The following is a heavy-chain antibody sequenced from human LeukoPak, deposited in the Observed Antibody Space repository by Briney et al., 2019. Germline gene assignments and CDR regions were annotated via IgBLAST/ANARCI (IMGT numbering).Heavy chain of an antibody. CDR2: IYGGGNI. V-gene: IGHV3-53*01. J-gene: IGHJ4*02. Sequence: GGSLRLSCAASGFTVSNNYMNWVRQAPGKGLEWVSVIYGGGNIYYADSVKGRFTISRDNSKNTLYLQMNSLRAEDTAVYYCARGAGYNYPYYFDYWGQGTLVTVSS. CDR1: GFTVSNNY. D-gene: IGHD5-24*01. CDR3: ARGAGYNYPYYFDY.